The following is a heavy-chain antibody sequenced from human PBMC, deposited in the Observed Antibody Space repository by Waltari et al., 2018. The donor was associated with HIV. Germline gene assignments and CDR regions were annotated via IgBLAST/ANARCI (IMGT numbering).Heavy chain of an antibody. J-gene: IGHJ4*02. Sequence: EVQLVESGGDLVKTGGCLRLSCAAYGIIFSNAWMSWFRQAPGKGPEWVGRIKSKADGGTTDYAAPVKGRFTISRDDSKNTLYLQMNSLRFEDTAVYYCTTDEFYYGNSGYFDYWGQGTLVTVSS. V-gene: IGHV3-15*05. CDR2: IKSKADGGTT. CDR1: GIIFSNAW. CDR3: TTDEFYYGNSGYFDY. D-gene: IGHD3-22*01.